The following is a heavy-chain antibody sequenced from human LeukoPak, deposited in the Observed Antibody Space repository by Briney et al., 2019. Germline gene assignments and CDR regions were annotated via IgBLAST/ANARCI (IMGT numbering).Heavy chain of an antibody. V-gene: IGHV1-18*01. CDR1: GYTFTSYG. D-gene: IGHD3-22*01. J-gene: IGHJ1*01. Sequence: ASVKVSCKASGYTFTSYGISWVRQAPGQGLEWMGWISAYNGNTNYAQKLQGRVTMTTDTSTSTAYMELRSLRSDDTAVYYCARAPGEYYDSSGYYREYFHHWGQGALVTVSS. CDR3: ARAPGEYYDSSGYYREYFHH. CDR2: ISAYNGNT.